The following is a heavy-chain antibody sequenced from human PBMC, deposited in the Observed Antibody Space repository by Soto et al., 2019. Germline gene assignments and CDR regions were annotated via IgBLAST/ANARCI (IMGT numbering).Heavy chain of an antibody. D-gene: IGHD3-22*01. Sequence: LRLSCAASGFTFSNAWMSWVRQAPGRGLEWVGRINSKIDSGTTDYAAPVKGRFTISRDDSKNTLYLQMNSLKTEYTAVYYCTTDLRMIVVPWGQGTTVTVSS. CDR3: TTDLRMIVVP. CDR2: INSKIDSGTT. J-gene: IGHJ6*02. CDR1: GFTFSNAW. V-gene: IGHV3-15*01.